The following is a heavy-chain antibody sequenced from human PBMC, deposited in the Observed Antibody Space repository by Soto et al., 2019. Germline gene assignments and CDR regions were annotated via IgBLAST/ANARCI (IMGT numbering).Heavy chain of an antibody. CDR3: ARGDSTDCSNGVCSFFYNHDMDV. CDR2: INPKSGGT. V-gene: IGHV1-2*04. D-gene: IGHD2-8*01. J-gene: IGHJ6*02. Sequence: ASVKVSCKASGYSFTDYHIHWVRQAPGQGLEWLGRINPKSGGTSTAQKFQGWVTMTTDTAISTASMELTRLTSDDTAIYYCARGDSTDCSNGVCSFFYNHDMDVWGQGTTVTVSS. CDR1: GYSFTDYH.